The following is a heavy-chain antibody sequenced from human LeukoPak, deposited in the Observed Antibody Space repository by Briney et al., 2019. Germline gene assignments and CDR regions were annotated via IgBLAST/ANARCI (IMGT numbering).Heavy chain of an antibody. CDR2: ISSSSSYI. D-gene: IGHD6-13*01. J-gene: IGHJ4*02. CDR3: ARNLAAAAPDY. CDR1: GFTFSSYA. Sequence: PGGSLRLSCAASGFTFSSYAMHWVRQAPGKGLEWVSSISSSSSYIYYADSVKGRFTIPRDNAKNSLYLQMNSLRAEDTAVYYCARNLAAAAPDYWGQGTLVTVSS. V-gene: IGHV3-21*01.